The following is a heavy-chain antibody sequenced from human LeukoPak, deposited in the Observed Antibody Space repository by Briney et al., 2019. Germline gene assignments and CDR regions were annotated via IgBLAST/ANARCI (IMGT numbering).Heavy chain of an antibody. Sequence: PGGSLRLSCAASGFTFSSYAMHWVRQAPGKGLEWVAVISYDGSNKFYADSVKGRFTISRDNSKNTLYLQMNTLRAEDTAVYYCASPYDFWSGYIEPVRGDFWGQGTLVTVSS. J-gene: IGHJ4*02. V-gene: IGHV3-30-3*01. CDR3: ASPYDFWSGYIEPVRGDF. D-gene: IGHD3-3*01. CDR2: ISYDGSNK. CDR1: GFTFSSYA.